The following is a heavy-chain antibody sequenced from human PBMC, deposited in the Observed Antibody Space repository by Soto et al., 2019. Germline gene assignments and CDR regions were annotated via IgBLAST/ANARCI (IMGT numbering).Heavy chain of an antibody. V-gene: IGHV4-39*01. CDR1: SGSISSSSYY. Sequence: SETLSLTCTVSSGSISSSSYYWGWIRQPPGKGLEWIGSIYYSGSTYYNPSLKSRVTISVDTSKNQFSLKLSSVTAADTAVYYCARHSHRNCGGDCSAGMDVWGQGTTVTVSS. D-gene: IGHD2-21*02. J-gene: IGHJ6*02. CDR3: ARHSHRNCGGDCSAGMDV. CDR2: IYYSGST.